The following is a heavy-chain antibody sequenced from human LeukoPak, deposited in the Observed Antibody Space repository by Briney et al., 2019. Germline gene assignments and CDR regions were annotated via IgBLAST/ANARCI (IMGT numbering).Heavy chain of an antibody. D-gene: IGHD3-16*02. CDR1: GYTLTELS. Sequence: GASVKVSCKVSGYTLTELSMHWVRQAPGKGLEWMGGFDPEDGETIYAQKFQGRVTMTEDTSTDTAYMELSSLRSEDTAVYYCVRLGELSYAFDIWGQGTMVTVSS. CDR2: FDPEDGET. J-gene: IGHJ3*02. V-gene: IGHV1-24*01. CDR3: VRLGELSYAFDI.